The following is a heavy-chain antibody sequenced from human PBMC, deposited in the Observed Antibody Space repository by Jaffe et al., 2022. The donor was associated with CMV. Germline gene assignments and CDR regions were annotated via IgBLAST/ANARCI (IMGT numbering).Heavy chain of an antibody. CDR3: ARQMLRGTWTFDI. Sequence: QLQLQESGPGLVKPSETLSLTCTVSGGSISSSSYYWAWIRQPPGKGLEYIGSIYYNGNTYYNPSLKSRVTVSIDTSRNQFSLKLISVPAADTAVYYCARQMLRGTWTFDIWGQGTMVTVSS. CDR1: GGSISSSSYY. V-gene: IGHV4-39*01. J-gene: IGHJ3*02. D-gene: IGHD3-10*01. CDR2: IYYNGNT.